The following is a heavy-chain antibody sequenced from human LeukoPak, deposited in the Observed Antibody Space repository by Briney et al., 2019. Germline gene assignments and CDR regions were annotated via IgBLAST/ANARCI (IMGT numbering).Heavy chain of an antibody. V-gene: IGHV4-34*01. CDR2: INHSGST. CDR1: GGSFSGYY. D-gene: IGHD3-3*01. Sequence: SETLSLTCAVYGGSFSGYYWSWIRQPPGKGLEWIGEINHSGSTNYNPSLKSRVTISVDTSKNQLSLKLSSVTAADTGVYYCARVRHDPLEYGYYMDVWGKGTTVTVSS. CDR3: ARVRHDPLEYGYYMDV. J-gene: IGHJ6*03.